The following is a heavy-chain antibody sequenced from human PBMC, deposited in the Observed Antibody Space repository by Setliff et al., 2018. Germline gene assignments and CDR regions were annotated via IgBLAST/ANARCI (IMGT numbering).Heavy chain of an antibody. CDR2: VYASGST. J-gene: IGHJ6*03. CDR3: ARVREGFYCSGGSCYSSHYYYMDV. V-gene: IGHV4-4*07. D-gene: IGHD2-15*01. Sequence: SETLSLTCNVSGGAFSDYYWTWIRQSAGKGLEWIGRVYASGSTDYNPSLKSRVTMSVDTSKTQFSLKLRSVTAADTAVYYCARVREGFYCSGGSCYSSHYYYMDVWGKGTTVTVSS. CDR1: GGAFSDYY.